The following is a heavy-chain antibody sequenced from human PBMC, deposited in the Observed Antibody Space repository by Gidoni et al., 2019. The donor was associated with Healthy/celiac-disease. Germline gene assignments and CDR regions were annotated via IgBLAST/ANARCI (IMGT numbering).Heavy chain of an antibody. D-gene: IGHD3-16*01. CDR2: IYPGDSDT. J-gene: IGHJ3*02. CDR3: ARHWMITFEGAHDAFDI. CDR1: GYSSTSYW. Sequence: KGSGYSSTSYWIGWVRQMHGKGLEWMGIIYPGDSDTRYSPSFQDEITISADKSISTAYLQWSSLKASDAAMYYCARHWMITFEGAHDAFDIWGQGTMVTVSS. V-gene: IGHV5-51*01.